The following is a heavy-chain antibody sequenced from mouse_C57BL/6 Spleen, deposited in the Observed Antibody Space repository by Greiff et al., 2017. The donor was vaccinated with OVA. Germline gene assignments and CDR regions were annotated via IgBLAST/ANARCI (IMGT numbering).Heavy chain of an antibody. CDR3: ARAYYSNYEGYYAMDY. J-gene: IGHJ4*01. CDR1: GFTFSDYY. Sequence: EVKLVESEGGLVQPGSSMKLSCTASGFTFSDYYMAWVRQVPEKGLEWVANINYDGSSTYYLDSLKSRFIISRDNAKNILYLQMSSLKSEDTATYYCARAYYSNYEGYYAMDYWGQGTSVTVSS. D-gene: IGHD2-5*01. V-gene: IGHV5-16*01. CDR2: INYDGSST.